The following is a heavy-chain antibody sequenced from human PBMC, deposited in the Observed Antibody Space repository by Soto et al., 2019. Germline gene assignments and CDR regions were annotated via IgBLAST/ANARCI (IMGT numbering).Heavy chain of an antibody. CDR3: ARGGRRGRRPILKWFDAFDI. V-gene: IGHV4-34*01. J-gene: IGHJ3*02. D-gene: IGHD3-3*01. Sequence: SETLSLTCAVYGGSFSGYYWSWIRQPPGKGLEWIGEINHSGSTNYNPSLKSRVTISVDTSKNQFSLKLSSVTAADTAVYYCARGGRRGRRPILKWFDAFDIWGQGTMVTVSS. CDR1: GGSFSGYY. CDR2: INHSGST.